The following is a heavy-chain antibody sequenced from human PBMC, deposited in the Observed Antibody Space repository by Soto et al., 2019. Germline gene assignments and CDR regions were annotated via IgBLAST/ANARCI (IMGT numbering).Heavy chain of an antibody. Sequence: WASAKVSCKASGYTFSDYYIHWVRQAPGQGLEWMGWISPRTGSANFAQRFHDRVSMTRDTSNTTAYGELRRLKSDDTAVYYCERGAYDGPAYGKDVWGQGTTVTVSS. CDR3: ERGAYDGPAYGKDV. CDR1: GYTFSDYY. V-gene: IGHV1-2*02. D-gene: IGHD5-12*01. J-gene: IGHJ6*02. CDR2: ISPRTGSA.